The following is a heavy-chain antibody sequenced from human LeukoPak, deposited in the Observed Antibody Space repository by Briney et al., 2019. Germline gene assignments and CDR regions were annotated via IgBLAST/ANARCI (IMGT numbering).Heavy chain of an antibody. J-gene: IGHJ4*02. CDR1: GFTFSSCA. V-gene: IGHV3-30-3*01. CDR3: ARETGSAVGSTDFDY. Sequence: AGGSLRLSCAASGFTFSSCAMHWVRQAPDKGLEWVAVISYDRSNKYYADSVKGRFTISRDNSKNTLYLQMDSPRAEDTAVYYCARETGSAVGSTDFDYWGQGTLVTVSS. CDR2: ISYDRSNK. D-gene: IGHD4-17*01.